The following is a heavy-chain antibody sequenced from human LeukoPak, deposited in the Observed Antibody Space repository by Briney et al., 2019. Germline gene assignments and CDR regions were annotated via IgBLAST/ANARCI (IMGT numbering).Heavy chain of an antibody. J-gene: IGHJ5*02. V-gene: IGHV3-30*03. Sequence: GGSLRLSCAASGFTFRSYGMHWVRQAPGKGLEWVAVISYDGINKHYAGSVKGRFTISRDNAKNSLYLQMNSLRAEDTAVYYCARGITVVTPIGWFDPWGQGTLVTVSS. D-gene: IGHD4-23*01. CDR3: ARGITVVTPIGWFDP. CDR1: GFTFRSYG. CDR2: ISYDGINK.